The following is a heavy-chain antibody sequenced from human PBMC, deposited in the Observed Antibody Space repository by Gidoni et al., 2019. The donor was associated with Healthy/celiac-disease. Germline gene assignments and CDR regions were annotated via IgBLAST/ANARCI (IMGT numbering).Heavy chain of an antibody. Sequence: QVQLQESGQGLVTPSQTMSLTCTVSGGSIISGGYYWSWISQHPGKGLEWIWYTYYSGSTYYDPSHKSRVTISVDTSNNQFSLKLSSVTSPDPAFYYCARESDAFDIWGPGPIVTVS. CDR3: ARESDAFDI. J-gene: IGHJ3*02. CDR1: GGSIISGGYY. CDR2: TYYSGST. V-gene: IGHV4-31*03.